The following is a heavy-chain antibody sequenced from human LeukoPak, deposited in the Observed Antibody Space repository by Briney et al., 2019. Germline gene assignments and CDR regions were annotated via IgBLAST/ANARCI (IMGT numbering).Heavy chain of an antibody. CDR1: GDSISSNIYY. CDR3: ARGDKRVTFGGVIVPFDY. J-gene: IGHJ4*02. V-gene: IGHV4-39*07. CDR2: IYYTGKT. Sequence: PSETLSLTCTVSGDSISSNIYYWGWIRQPPGKGLEWIGSIYYTGKTYSNPSLKSRVTISVDTSKNQFSLKVTSVTTADTAVYYCARGDKRVTFGGVIVPFDYWGQGTLVTVSS. D-gene: IGHD3-16*02.